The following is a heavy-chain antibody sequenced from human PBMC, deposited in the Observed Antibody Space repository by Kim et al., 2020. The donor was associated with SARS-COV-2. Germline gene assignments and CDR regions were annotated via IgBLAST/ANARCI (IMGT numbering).Heavy chain of an antibody. CDR3: AKASYGSGSYYYGMDV. V-gene: IGHV3-23*01. Sequence: SVKGRFTISRDNSKNTLYLQMNSLRAEDTAVYYCAKASYGSGSYYYGMDVWGQGTTVTVSS. D-gene: IGHD3-10*01. J-gene: IGHJ6*02.